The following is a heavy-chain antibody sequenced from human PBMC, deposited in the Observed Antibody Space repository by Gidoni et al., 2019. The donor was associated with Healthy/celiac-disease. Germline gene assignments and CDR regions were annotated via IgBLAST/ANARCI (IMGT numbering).Heavy chain of an antibody. CDR3: ARAPHYDYSNVHYYYYYYMDV. J-gene: IGHJ6*03. CDR2: IYYSGST. D-gene: IGHD4-4*01. CDR1: GASISSYY. Sequence: VQLQESGPGLVKPSETLSLTCTASGASISSYYWRWIRQPPGKGLEWIGYIYYSGSTNYNPSLKSRVTISVDTSKNQFSLKLSSVTAADTAVYYCARAPHYDYSNVHYYYYYYMDVWGKGTTVTVSS. V-gene: IGHV4-59*01.